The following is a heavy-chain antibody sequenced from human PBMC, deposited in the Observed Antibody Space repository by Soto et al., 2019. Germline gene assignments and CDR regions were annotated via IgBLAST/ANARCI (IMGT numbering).Heavy chain of an antibody. V-gene: IGHV3-66*01. Sequence: EVQLVESGGGLVQPGGSLRLSCAASGFTVSSNYMNWVRQSPGKGLEWVSVIYSGGSTYYADSVKGRFTISRDNSTNTLFLQMNSLRVEDTAVYYCASEKTGRSGWVPVAEYGMDVWGQGTTVTVSS. CDR2: IYSGGST. CDR1: GFTVSSNY. J-gene: IGHJ6*02. D-gene: IGHD3-22*01. CDR3: ASEKTGRSGWVPVAEYGMDV.